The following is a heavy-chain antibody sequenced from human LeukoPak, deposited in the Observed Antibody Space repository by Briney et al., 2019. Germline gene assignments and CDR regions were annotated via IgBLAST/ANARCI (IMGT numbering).Heavy chain of an antibody. CDR3: ANRGGYAFDI. J-gene: IGHJ3*02. D-gene: IGHD2-15*01. Sequence: GGSLRLSCAASGFTFSSYGMHWVRQAPGKGLEGVAFIRYDGSKKYYADSVEGRFTISRDNSKNTLYLQMNSLRAEDTAVYYCANRGGYAFDIWGQGAMVTVSS. V-gene: IGHV3-30*02. CDR2: IRYDGSKK. CDR1: GFTFSSYG.